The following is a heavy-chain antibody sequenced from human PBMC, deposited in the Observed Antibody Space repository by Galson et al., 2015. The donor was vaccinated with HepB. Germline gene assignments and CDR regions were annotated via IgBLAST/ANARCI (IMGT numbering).Heavy chain of an antibody. D-gene: IGHD6-13*01. CDR1: GFTVSNNY. CDR3: AKNGGSWYHWFDP. Sequence: SLRLSCAASGFTVSNNYMSWVRQAPGKGLEWVSVIYSGGSTYYADSVKGRFTISRDNSKNSVYLQMNSLRAEDTAVYFCAKNGGSWYHWFDPWGQGTLVTVSS. J-gene: IGHJ5*02. V-gene: IGHV3-66*01. CDR2: IYSGGST.